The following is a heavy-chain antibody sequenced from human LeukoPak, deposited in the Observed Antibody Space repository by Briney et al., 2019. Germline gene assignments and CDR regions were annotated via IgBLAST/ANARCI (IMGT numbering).Heavy chain of an antibody. CDR3: GRNFEASSTWYIQY. J-gene: IGHJ1*01. Sequence: SETLSLTCTVSGASIHDDHFTWIRQPPGRGLEWIGFVYYRGSAKYNPSLESRVTISVDTSKRQISLILKSVTAADTAVYYCGRNFEASSTWYIQYWGQGSLVTVSS. CDR2: VYYRGSA. V-gene: IGHV4-59*12. CDR1: GASIHDDH. D-gene: IGHD2-2*01.